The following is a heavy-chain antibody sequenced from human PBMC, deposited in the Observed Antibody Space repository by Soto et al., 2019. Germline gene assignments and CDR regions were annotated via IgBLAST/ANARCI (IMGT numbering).Heavy chain of an antibody. CDR2: IWYDGSNK. D-gene: IGHD5-12*01. J-gene: IGHJ6*02. V-gene: IGHV3-33*01. CDR3: ARTDIVAASSYYYGMDV. Sequence: VQLVESGGGVVQPGRSLRLSCAASGFTFSSYGMHWVRQAPGKGLEWVAVIWYDGSNKYYADSVKGRFTISRDNSKNTLYLQMNSLRAEDTAVYYCARTDIVAASSYYYGMDVWGQGTTVTVSS. CDR1: GFTFSSYG.